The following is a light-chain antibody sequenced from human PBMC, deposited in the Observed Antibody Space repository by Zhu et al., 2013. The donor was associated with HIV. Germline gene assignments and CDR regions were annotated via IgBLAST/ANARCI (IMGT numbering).Light chain of an antibody. J-gene: IGKJ2*01. CDR2: GGS. CDR1: QTVSSSF. Sequence: EIVLTQSPGTLSSSPGERATLSCRASQTVSSSFLAWYQQRPGQAPRLLIYGGSSRATGIPDRFSGSGSGTDFTLTINRLEPEDFAVYYCQQYDNSPRYTFGQGTKLEIK. CDR3: QQYDNSPRYT. V-gene: IGKV3-20*01.